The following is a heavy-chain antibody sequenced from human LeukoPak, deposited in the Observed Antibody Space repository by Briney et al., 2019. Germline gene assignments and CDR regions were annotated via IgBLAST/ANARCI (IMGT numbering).Heavy chain of an antibody. J-gene: IGHJ4*02. CDR1: GGSISSGSYY. D-gene: IGHD5-24*01. Sequence: SETLSLTCTVSGGSISSGSYYWSWIRQPAGEGLEWIGRIYTSGSTNYNPSLKSRVTISVDTSKNQFSLKLSSVTAADTAVYYCARDRDGYNGKGYFDYWGQGTLVTVSS. V-gene: IGHV4-61*02. CDR3: ARDRDGYNGKGYFDY. CDR2: IYTSGST.